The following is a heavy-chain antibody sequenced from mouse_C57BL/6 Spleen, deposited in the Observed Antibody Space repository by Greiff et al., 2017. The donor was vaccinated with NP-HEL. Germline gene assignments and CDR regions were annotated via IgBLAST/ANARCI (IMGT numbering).Heavy chain of an antibody. Sequence: VQLQQPGAELVRPGSSVKLSCKASGYTFTSYWMHWVKQRPIQGLEWIGNIDPSDSETHYNQKFKDKATLTVDKSSSTAYMQLSSLTSEDSAVYYCARTLITTVVEGRYFDYWGQGTTLTVSS. D-gene: IGHD1-1*01. CDR2: IDPSDSET. J-gene: IGHJ2*01. CDR3: ARTLITTVVEGRYFDY. CDR1: GYTFTSYW. V-gene: IGHV1-52*01.